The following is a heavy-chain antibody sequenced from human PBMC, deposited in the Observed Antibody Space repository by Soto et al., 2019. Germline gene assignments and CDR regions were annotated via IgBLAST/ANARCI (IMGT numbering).Heavy chain of an antibody. CDR1: GYTFTSYW. J-gene: IGHJ4*02. CDR3: VRSGTSSGRFPDY. Sequence: PGESLKISCKGSGYTFTSYWIGWVRQMPGEGLEWMGVIYPSDSDIRYSPSFQGKVTISADKSITTAYLQWSSLKAADTAMYYCVRSGTSSGRFPDYWGQGTLVTVSS. V-gene: IGHV5-51*01. CDR2: IYPSDSDI. D-gene: IGHD2-15*01.